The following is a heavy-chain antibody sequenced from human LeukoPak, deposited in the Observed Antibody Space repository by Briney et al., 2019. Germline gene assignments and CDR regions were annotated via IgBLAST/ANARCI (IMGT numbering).Heavy chain of an antibody. V-gene: IGHV4-59*01. Sequence: PSETLSLTCTVSGGSISTYYWTWIRQPPGKGLEWIGYIYHRGSANYNPSLKSRVTISVDTSKNQFSLTLSSVTAADVAVYYCARAGDYYVSGSYLGYWGQGTLVTVSS. CDR3: ARAGDYYVSGSYLGY. D-gene: IGHD3-10*01. J-gene: IGHJ4*02. CDR1: GGSISTYY. CDR2: IYHRGSA.